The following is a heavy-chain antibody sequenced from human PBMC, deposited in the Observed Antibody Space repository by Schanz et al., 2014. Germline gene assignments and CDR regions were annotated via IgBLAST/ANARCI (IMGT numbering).Heavy chain of an antibody. V-gene: IGHV3-23*04. D-gene: IGHD2-2*01. CDR2: ISGGGGTR. CDR1: GFTFSSYA. Sequence: VQLVESGGGVVQPGRSLRLSCAASGFTFSSYAMHWVRQAPGKGLEWVSGISGGGGTRNYADSVKGRFTVFRDNSKRALYLEINDPRAEDTAVYYCAKDSCSSTTCYGYGMDVWGQGSTVTVSS. CDR3: AKDSCSSTTCYGYGMDV. J-gene: IGHJ6*02.